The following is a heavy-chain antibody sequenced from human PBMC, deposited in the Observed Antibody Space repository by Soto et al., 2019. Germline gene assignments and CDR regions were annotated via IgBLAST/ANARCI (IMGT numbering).Heavy chain of an antibody. CDR1: GFSLSTSGVG. J-gene: IGHJ5*02. V-gene: IGHV2-5*02. CDR3: AHNGPSIAAPVNWFDP. D-gene: IGHD6-13*01. Sequence: ESGPTLVNPTQTLTLTCTFSGFSLSTSGVGVGWIRQPPGKALEWLALIYWDDDKRYSPSLKSRLTITKDTSKNQVVLTMTNMDPVDTATYYCAHNGPSIAAPVNWFDPWGQGTLVTVSS. CDR2: IYWDDDK.